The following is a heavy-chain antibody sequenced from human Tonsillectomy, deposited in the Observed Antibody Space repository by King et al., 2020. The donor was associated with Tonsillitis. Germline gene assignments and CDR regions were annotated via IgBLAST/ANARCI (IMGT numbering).Heavy chain of an antibody. J-gene: IGHJ4*02. Sequence: VQLVESGGGLSQPGRSLRLSCAASGFSVSSNYMSWVRQAPGKGLEWVSIIYSVGSTNYADSVKGRFTISRDNSKNTLYLQMNFLRAEDTAVYYCARLVPAANFDFWGQGTLVTVSS. V-gene: IGHV3-53*01. CDR2: IYSVGST. D-gene: IGHD2-2*01. CDR1: GFSVSSNY. CDR3: ARLVPAANFDF.